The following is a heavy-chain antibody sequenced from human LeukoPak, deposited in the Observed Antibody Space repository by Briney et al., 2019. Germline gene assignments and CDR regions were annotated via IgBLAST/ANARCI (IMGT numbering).Heavy chain of an antibody. D-gene: IGHD1-26*01. J-gene: IGHJ4*02. CDR2: IKGDESAR. V-gene: IGHV3-7*01. Sequence: GGSLRLSCAASGFTFSTYWMAWVRQAPGKGLEWVANIKGDESARHQADSVKGRFTISRDNAQNSVYLQMSGLRGEDTAVYYCARDVGGSLDYWGQGTPVTVSS. CDR1: GFTFSTYW. CDR3: ARDVGGSLDY.